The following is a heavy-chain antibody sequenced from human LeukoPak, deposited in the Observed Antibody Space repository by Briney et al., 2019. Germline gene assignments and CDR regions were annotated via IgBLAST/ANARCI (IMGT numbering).Heavy chain of an antibody. V-gene: IGHV4-59*08. Sequence: SETLSLTCTVSGGSISSYYWSWIWQPPGKGLEWIGDIYYSGSTNYNPSLTSRVTISVDTSKNQFSMKLSSVTAADTAVYYCARRSKYCSSTSCYAFDIWGQGTMVTVSS. J-gene: IGHJ3*02. CDR2: IYYSGST. CDR3: ARRSKYCSSTSCYAFDI. CDR1: GGSISSYY. D-gene: IGHD2-2*01.